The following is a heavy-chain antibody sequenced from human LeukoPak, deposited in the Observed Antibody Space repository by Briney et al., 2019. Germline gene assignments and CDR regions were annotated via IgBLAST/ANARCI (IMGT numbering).Heavy chain of an antibody. CDR2: IYYSGST. V-gene: IGHV4-39*07. CDR3: ASRYYYDSSGYYYRGDGVDY. J-gene: IGHJ4*02. Sequence: PSETLSLTCTVPGGSISSSSYYWGWIRQPPGKGLEWIGSIYYSGSTYYNPSLKSRVTISVDTSKNQFSLKLSSVTAADTAVYYCASRYYYDSSGYYYRGDGVDYWGQGTLVTVSS. D-gene: IGHD3-22*01. CDR1: GGSISSSSYY.